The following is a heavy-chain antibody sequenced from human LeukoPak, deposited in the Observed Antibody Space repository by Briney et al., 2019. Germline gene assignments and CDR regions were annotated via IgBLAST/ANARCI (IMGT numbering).Heavy chain of an antibody. J-gene: IGHJ6*03. CDR1: GFTFSSYG. CDR3: AKDHLVVVPAASYMDV. V-gene: IGHV3-23*01. Sequence: PGGSLRLSCAASGFTFSSYGMSWVRQAPGKGLEWVSAISGSGGSTYYADSVKGRFTISRDNSKNTLDLQMNSLRAEDTAVYYCAKDHLVVVPAASYMDVWGKGTTVTVSS. CDR2: ISGSGGST. D-gene: IGHD2-2*01.